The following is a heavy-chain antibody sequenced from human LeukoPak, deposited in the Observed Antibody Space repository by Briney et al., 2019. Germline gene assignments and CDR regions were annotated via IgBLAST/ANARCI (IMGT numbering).Heavy chain of an antibody. CDR3: AKDGVGSGGEVWFDP. CDR2: IFYDGSIQ. Sequence: PGRSLRLSCAASGFTFSNYAMHWVRQAPDKGLEWVAVIFYDGSIQYYADSVRGRFTISRDNSKNTLYLQMNSLRAEDTAVYYCAKDGVGSGGEVWFDPWGQGTLVTVSS. J-gene: IGHJ5*02. CDR1: GFTFSNYA. V-gene: IGHV3-30*04. D-gene: IGHD2-15*01.